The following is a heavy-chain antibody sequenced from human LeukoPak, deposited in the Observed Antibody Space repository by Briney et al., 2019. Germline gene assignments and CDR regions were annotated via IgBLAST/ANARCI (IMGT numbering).Heavy chain of an antibody. Sequence: TGGSLRLSCAASGFTFSSYAMSWFRQAPGKGLEWVSAISGSGGSTYYADSVKGRFTISRDNSKNTLYLQMNSLRAEDTAVYYCAKTPVAYCSGGSCYGYWGQGTLVTVSS. CDR2: ISGSGGST. CDR1: GFTFSSYA. CDR3: AKTPVAYCSGGSCYGY. V-gene: IGHV3-23*01. D-gene: IGHD2-15*01. J-gene: IGHJ4*02.